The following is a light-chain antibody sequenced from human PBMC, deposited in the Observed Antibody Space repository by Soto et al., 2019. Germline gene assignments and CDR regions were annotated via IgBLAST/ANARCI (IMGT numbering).Light chain of an antibody. Sequence: QSALTQPASVSGSPGQSITISCTGTSSDVGGYNYVSWYQQHPGKAPKLMIYEVSNRPSGVSNRFSGSKSGNTASLTISGFQAEDEADYYCRSYTSSNTLVFGTGTKLTVL. CDR1: SSDVGGYNY. J-gene: IGLJ1*01. CDR2: EVS. V-gene: IGLV2-14*01. CDR3: RSYTSSNTLV.